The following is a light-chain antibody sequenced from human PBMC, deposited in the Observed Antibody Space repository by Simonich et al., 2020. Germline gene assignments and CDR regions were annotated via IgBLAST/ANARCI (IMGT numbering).Light chain of an antibody. J-gene: IGKJ1*01. Sequence: DIVLTQSPDSLAVSLGDRATINCKSSQGVLYSSNNKNYLAWHQQKPGQPPKLLIYWASTRESGVPDRFSGSGSGTDFTLTISSLQAEDVAVYYCQQYYSTPTFGQGTKVEIK. V-gene: IGKV4-1*01. CDR1: QGVLYSSNNKNY. CDR3: QQYYSTPT. CDR2: WAS.